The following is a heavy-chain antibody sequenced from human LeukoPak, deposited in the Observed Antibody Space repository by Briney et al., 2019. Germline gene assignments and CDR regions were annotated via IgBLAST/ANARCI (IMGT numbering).Heavy chain of an antibody. CDR3: ARGGPMIVVTTTRSFDY. V-gene: IGHV4-34*01. D-gene: IGHD3-22*01. J-gene: IGHJ4*02. CDR1: GGSFSGYY. CDR2: INHSRST. Sequence: SETLSLTCAVYGGSFSGYYWSWIRQPPGKGLEWIGEINHSRSTNYNPSLKSRVTISVDTSKNQFSLKLSSVTAAGTAVYYCARGGPMIVVTTTRSFDYWGQGTLVTVSS.